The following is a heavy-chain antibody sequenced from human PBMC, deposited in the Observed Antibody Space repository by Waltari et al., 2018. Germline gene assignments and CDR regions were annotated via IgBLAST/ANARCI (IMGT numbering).Heavy chain of an antibody. D-gene: IGHD3-10*01. CDR1: GFNLRSYY. Sequence: EVQLSESGGGLVQPGGSLRLSCAASGFNLRSYYLSWVRQAPGKGLEWVSTISGSAWSTYYADSVKGRFTISRDISKNTLFLQMNSLRAEDTALYSCAKDQYTSSRRGFDSWGQGTLVTVSS. CDR2: ISGSAWST. V-gene: IGHV3-23*01. J-gene: IGHJ4*02. CDR3: AKDQYTSSRRGFDS.